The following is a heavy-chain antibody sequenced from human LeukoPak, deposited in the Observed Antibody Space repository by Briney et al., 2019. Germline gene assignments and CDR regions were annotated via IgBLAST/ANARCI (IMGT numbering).Heavy chain of an antibody. CDR3: ARDQRSTYYYDSSGYFEYYFDY. CDR1: GYTFTSYG. CDR2: ISAYNGNT. D-gene: IGHD3-22*01. V-gene: IGHV1-18*01. Sequence: GASVKVSCKASGYTFTSYGISWVRQAPGQGLEWMGWISAYNGNTNYAQKLQGRVTMTTDTSTSTAYMELRSLRSDDTAVYYCARDQRSTYYYDSSGYFEYYFDYWGQGTLVTVSS. J-gene: IGHJ4*02.